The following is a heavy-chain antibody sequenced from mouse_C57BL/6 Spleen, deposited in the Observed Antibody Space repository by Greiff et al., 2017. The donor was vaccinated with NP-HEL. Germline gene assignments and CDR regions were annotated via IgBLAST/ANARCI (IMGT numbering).Heavy chain of an antibody. J-gene: IGHJ1*03. CDR2: IYPGSGST. Sequence: VQLQQPGAELVKPGASVKMSCMASGYTFTSYWITWVKQRPGQGLEWIGDIYPGSGSTNYNEKFKSKATLTVDTSSSTAYMQLSSLTSEDSAVYYCARDYYGRGDWYFDVWGTGTTVTVSS. CDR1: GYTFTSYW. V-gene: IGHV1-55*01. D-gene: IGHD1-1*01. CDR3: ARDYYGRGDWYFDV.